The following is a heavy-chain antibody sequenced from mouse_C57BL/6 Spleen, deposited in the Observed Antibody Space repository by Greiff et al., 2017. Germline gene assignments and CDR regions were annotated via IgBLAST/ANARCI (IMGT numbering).Heavy chain of an antibody. D-gene: IGHD1-1*01. CDR2: IYPGDGDT. V-gene: IGHV1-82*01. J-gene: IGHJ2*01. CDR3: AREDIRGSIPFDY. CDR1: GYAFSSSW. Sequence: VQLQQSGPELVKPGASVKISCKASGYAFSSSWMNWVKQRPGKGLEWIGRIYPGDGDTNYNGKFKGKATLTADKSSSTAYMQLSSLTSEDSAVYFCAREDIRGSIPFDYWGQGTTLTVSS.